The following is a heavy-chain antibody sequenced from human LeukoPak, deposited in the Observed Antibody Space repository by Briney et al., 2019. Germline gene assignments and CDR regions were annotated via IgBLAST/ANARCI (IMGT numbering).Heavy chain of an antibody. V-gene: IGHV3-30-3*01. CDR3: AKELGVWSGYPLDY. CDR1: GFTFSSYA. CDR2: ISYDGSNK. Sequence: PGGSLRLSCAASGFTFSSYAMHWVRQAPGKGLEWVAVISYDGSNKYYADSVKGRFTISRDNSKNTLYLQMNSLRAEDTAVYYCAKELGVWSGYPLDYWGQGTLVTVSS. J-gene: IGHJ4*02. D-gene: IGHD3-3*01.